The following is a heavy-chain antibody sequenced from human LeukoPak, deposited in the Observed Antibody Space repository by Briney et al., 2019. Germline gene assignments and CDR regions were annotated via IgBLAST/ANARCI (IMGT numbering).Heavy chain of an antibody. D-gene: IGHD6-6*01. V-gene: IGHV4-38-2*02. CDR1: GYSISSGYY. J-gene: IGHJ4*02. CDR3: ARVGSSGLDY. Sequence: SETLSLTCTVSGYSISSGYYWGWIRQPPGKGLEWIGSIYHSGSTYYNPSLKSRVTISVDTSKNQFSLKLSSVTAADTAVYYCARVGSSGLDYWGQGTLVTVSS. CDR2: IYHSGST.